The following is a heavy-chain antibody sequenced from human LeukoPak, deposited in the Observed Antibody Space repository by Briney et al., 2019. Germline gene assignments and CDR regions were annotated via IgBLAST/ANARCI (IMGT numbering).Heavy chain of an antibody. J-gene: IGHJ6*03. V-gene: IGHV1-69*05. CDR1: GGTFSSYA. CDR2: IIPIFGTA. CDR3: ARDLVSRKYYYGSGSSLEPDYYYMDV. Sequence: GASVKVSCKASGGTFSSYAISWVRQAPGQGLEWMGGIIPIFGTANYAQKFQGRVTITTDESTSTAYMELSSLRSEDTAVYYCARDLVSRKYYYGSGSSLEPDYYYMDVWGKGTTVTVSS. D-gene: IGHD3-10*01.